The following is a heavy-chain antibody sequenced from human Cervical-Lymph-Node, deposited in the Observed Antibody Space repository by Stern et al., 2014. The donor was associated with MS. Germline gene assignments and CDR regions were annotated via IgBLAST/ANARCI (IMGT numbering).Heavy chain of an antibody. V-gene: IGHV3-11*01. Sequence: QVQLVQSGGGLVKPGGSLRLSCAASGFTFSDYYMSWIRQAPGKGLEWVSYISSRASTIYYADSVKGRFTISRDNAKNSLYLQMNSLRAEDTAVYYCARQGVPAAMPYYYYYGMDVWGQGTTVTVSS. CDR2: ISSRASTI. J-gene: IGHJ6*02. D-gene: IGHD2-2*01. CDR3: ARQGVPAAMPYYYYYGMDV. CDR1: GFTFSDYY.